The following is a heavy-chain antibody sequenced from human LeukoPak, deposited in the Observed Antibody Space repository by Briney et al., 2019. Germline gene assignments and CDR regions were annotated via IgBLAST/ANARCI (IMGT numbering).Heavy chain of an antibody. D-gene: IGHD5-12*01. CDR3: ASRYSGNGFSDY. J-gene: IGHJ4*02. Sequence: SETLSLTCTVSGGSISSNYWSWIRQPPGKGLEWIGYMYYSGSANYNPSLKSRVTMSVDTSKNQFSLKLTSVTAADTAVYYCASRYSGNGFSDYWGQGTLVTVSS. CDR1: GGSISSNY. CDR2: MYYSGSA. V-gene: IGHV4-59*01.